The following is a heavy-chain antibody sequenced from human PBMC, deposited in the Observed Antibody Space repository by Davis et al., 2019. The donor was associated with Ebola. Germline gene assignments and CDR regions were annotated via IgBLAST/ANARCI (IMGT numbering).Heavy chain of an antibody. V-gene: IGHV3-23*01. Sequence: GESLKISCAASGFTFSSYAMSWVRQAPGKGLEWVSAISGSSGNTYYADSVKGRFTISRDNSKNTLYLQMNSLRAEDTAVYYCARFVVRYFDWLLLGNWFDPWGQGTLVTVSS. J-gene: IGHJ5*02. CDR2: ISGSSGNT. CDR1: GFTFSSYA. CDR3: ARFVVRYFDWLLLGNWFDP. D-gene: IGHD3-9*01.